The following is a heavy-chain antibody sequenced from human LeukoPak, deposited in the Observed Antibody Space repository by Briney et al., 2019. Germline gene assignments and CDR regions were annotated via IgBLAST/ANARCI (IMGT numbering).Heavy chain of an antibody. Sequence: PGGSLRLSCAGSGFTFSHYSMNWVRQAPGKGLEWVASFGSDLSFRSVADSLKGRFTISRDNAENSIYLHMNSLRAEDTAIYYCARVLCYDNSGHDSFDIWGQGTMVIVSS. D-gene: IGHD3-22*01. CDR1: GFTFSHYS. V-gene: IGHV3-21*01. CDR3: ARVLCYDNSGHDSFDI. CDR2: FGSDLSFR. J-gene: IGHJ3*02.